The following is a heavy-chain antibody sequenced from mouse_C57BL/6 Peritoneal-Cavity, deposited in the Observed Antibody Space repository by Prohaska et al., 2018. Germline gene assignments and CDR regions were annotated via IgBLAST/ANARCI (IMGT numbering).Heavy chain of an antibody. V-gene: IGHV1-61*01. CDR2: IYPSDSET. Sequence: RPVSSVKLSCKASGYTFTSYWIAWVKQRPGQGLEWIGNIYPSDSETHYNQKFKDKATLTVDKSSSTAYMQLSSLTSEDSAVYYCARDYDFDYWGQGTTLTVSS. D-gene: IGHD1-1*01. CDR1: GYTFTSYW. CDR3: ARDYDFDY. J-gene: IGHJ2*01.